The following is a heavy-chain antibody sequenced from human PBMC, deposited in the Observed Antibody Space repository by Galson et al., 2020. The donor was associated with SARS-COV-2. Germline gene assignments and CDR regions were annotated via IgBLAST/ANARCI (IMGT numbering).Heavy chain of an antibody. Sequence: SQTLSLTCAVSGGSISSGGYSWSWIRQPPGKGLEWIGYIYHSGSTYYNPSLKSRVTISVDRSKNQFSLKLSSVTAADTAVYYCARALPYYYGSGDRYFDYWGQGTLVTVSS. V-gene: IGHV4-30-2*01. CDR3: ARALPYYYGSGDRYFDY. CDR1: GGSISSGGYS. CDR2: IYHSGST. D-gene: IGHD3-10*01. J-gene: IGHJ4*02.